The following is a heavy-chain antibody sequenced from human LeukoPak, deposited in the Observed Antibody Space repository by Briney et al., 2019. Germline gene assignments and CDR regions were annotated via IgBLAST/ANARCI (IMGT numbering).Heavy chain of an antibody. D-gene: IGHD5-24*01. CDR3: VKRHNDNRNGYYQY. V-gene: IGHV3-64D*06. J-gene: IGHJ4*02. Sequence: GGSQRLSCAASGFTFSAYSMNWVRQAPGKGLEYVSAINNNGDKTYYADSVKGRFTITRDNSKNTLFLQMSSLRSEDTAVYYCVKRHNDNRNGYYQYWGQGTLVTVSS. CDR2: INNNGDKT. CDR1: GFTFSAYS.